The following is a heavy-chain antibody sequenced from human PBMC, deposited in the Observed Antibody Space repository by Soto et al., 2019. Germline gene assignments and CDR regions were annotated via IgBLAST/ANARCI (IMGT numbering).Heavy chain of an antibody. J-gene: IGHJ4*02. Sequence: GGSLRLSCAASGFTFATHSMTWVRQAPGKGLEWISYFSFDSNERYYSDSVMGRFTISRDNAKTSLFLQMDRLTPEDTAVYFCARVQHLALDHWGQGTLVTVSS. CDR3: ARVQHLALDH. CDR1: GFTFATHS. V-gene: IGHV3-21*05. D-gene: IGHD6-13*01. CDR2: FSFDSNER.